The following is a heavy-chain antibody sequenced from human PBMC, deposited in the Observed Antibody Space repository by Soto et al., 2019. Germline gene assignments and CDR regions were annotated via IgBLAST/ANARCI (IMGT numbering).Heavy chain of an antibody. CDR3: ARGYYYGSGSYKY. CDR1: GGSFSGYY. J-gene: IGHJ4*02. V-gene: IGHV4-34*01. D-gene: IGHD3-10*01. CDR2: INHSGST. Sequence: PSETLSLTCAVYGGSFSGYYWSWIRQPPGKGLEWIGEINHSGSTNYNPSLKSRVTMSVDTSKNQFSLKLSSVTAADTAVYYCARGYYYGSGSYKYWGQGTLVTVSS.